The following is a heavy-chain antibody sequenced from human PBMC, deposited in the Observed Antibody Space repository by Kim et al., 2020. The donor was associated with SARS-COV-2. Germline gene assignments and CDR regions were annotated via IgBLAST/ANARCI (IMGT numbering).Heavy chain of an antibody. V-gene: IGHV4-39*01. CDR3: ARLSSYYASGDY. CDR2: IYYSGST. CDR1: GGSISSSRYY. J-gene: IGHJ4*02. Sequence: SETLSLTCTVSGGSISSSRYYWGWIRQLPGKGLEWIGSIYYSGSTYYNPSLKSRVTISVDTSQNQFSLKLSSVTAADTAVYYCARLSSYYASGDYWGQGTLVTVSS. D-gene: IGHD3-10*01.